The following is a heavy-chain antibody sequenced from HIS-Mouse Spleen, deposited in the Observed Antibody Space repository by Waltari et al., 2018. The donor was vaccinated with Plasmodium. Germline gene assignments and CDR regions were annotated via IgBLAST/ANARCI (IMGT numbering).Heavy chain of an antibody. CDR1: GFTFSGSA. J-gene: IGHJ4*02. CDR3: TRRYGDFDY. Sequence: EVQLVESGGGLVQPGGSLKLSWAASGFTFSGSAMHWVRQASGKGLEWVGRIRSKANSYATAYAASVKGRFTISRDDSKNTAYLQMNSLKTEDTAVYYCTRRYGDFDYWGQGTLVTVSS. V-gene: IGHV3-73*01. CDR2: IRSKANSYAT. D-gene: IGHD4-17*01.